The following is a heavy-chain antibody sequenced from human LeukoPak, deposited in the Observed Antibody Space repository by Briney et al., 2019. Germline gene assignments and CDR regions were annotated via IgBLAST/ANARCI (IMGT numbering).Heavy chain of an antibody. D-gene: IGHD2-21*01. CDR2: IYYSGNT. CDR3: ARGVVIAPQTFDY. J-gene: IGHJ4*02. CDR1: GDSISNTTYY. Sequence: PSETLSLTCTVSGDSISNTTYYWGWVRQPPGKGLEWIGSIYYSGNTYYNVSLKSRVTISVDTTKSQFSLKLSSVTAADTAVYYCARGVVIAPQTFDYWGQGILVTVSS. V-gene: IGHV4-39*07.